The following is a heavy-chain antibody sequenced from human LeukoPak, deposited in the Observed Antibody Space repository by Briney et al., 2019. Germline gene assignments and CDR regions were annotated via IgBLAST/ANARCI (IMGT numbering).Heavy chain of an antibody. J-gene: IGHJ4*02. CDR3: AKRGVVIRVILVGFQKEAYYFDS. V-gene: IGHV3-23*01. D-gene: IGHD3-22*01. CDR2: ISDSGGST. Sequence: GGSLRLPCAVSGITLSNYGMSWVRHAPGKGLEWVAGISDSGGSTNYADSLKGRFTISRDNPKNTLYLPMNSLGAEDTAVYCCAKRGVVIRVILVGFQKEAYYFDSWGQGALVTVSS. CDR1: GITLSNYG.